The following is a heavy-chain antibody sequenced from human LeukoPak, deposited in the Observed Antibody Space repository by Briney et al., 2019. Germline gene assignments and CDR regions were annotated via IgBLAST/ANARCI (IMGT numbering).Heavy chain of an antibody. CDR3: ARGSGYYDSSGYGNY. CDR2: INHSGST. CDR1: GGSFSGYC. D-gene: IGHD3-22*01. V-gene: IGHV4-34*01. Sequence: SETLSLTCAVYGGSFSGYCWSWIRQPPGKGLEWIGEINHSGSTNYNPSLKSRVTISVDTSKNQFSLKLSSVTAADTAVYYCARGSGYYDSSGYGNYWGQGTLVTVSS. J-gene: IGHJ4*02.